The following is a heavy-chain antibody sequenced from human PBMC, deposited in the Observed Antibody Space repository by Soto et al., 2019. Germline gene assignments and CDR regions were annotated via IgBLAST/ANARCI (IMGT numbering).Heavy chain of an antibody. CDR3: AREDYRKLYNWFDP. J-gene: IGHJ5*02. Sequence: SETLSLTCAVYGGSFSGYSWSWIRQPPGKGLEWIGEINHSGSTNYNPSLKSRVTISVDTSKNQFSLKLSSVTAAGTAVYYCAREDYRKLYNWFDPWGQGTLVTVSS. V-gene: IGHV4-34*01. CDR2: INHSGST. D-gene: IGHD4-4*01. CDR1: GGSFSGYS.